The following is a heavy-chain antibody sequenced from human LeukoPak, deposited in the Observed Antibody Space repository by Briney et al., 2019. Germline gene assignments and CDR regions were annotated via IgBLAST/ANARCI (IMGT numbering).Heavy chain of an antibody. CDR2: IYSGGST. Sequence: GGSLRLSCAASGFTVSSNYMSWVRQAPGKGLEWVAVIYSGGSTYYADSVKGRFTISRDNSKNTLYLQMNSLTAEDTAVYYCARVGVVPAAIPDGFDIWGQGTMVTVSS. CDR3: ARVGVVPAAIPDGFDI. D-gene: IGHD2-2*01. CDR1: GFTVSSNY. V-gene: IGHV3-53*01. J-gene: IGHJ3*02.